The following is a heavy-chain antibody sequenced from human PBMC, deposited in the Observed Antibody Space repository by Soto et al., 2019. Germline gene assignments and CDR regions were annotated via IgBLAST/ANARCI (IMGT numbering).Heavy chain of an antibody. CDR1: GYTFTGDY. D-gene: IGHD3-3*01. Sequence: ASVKVSCKASGYTFTGDYMHWVRQAPGQGLEWMGWINPNSGGTNYAQKFQGWVTMTRDTSISTAYMELSRLRSDDTAVYYCARDFSSDVLRFLEWLPSYGMDVWGQGTTVTVSS. J-gene: IGHJ6*02. CDR3: ARDFSSDVLRFLEWLPSYGMDV. V-gene: IGHV1-2*04. CDR2: INPNSGGT.